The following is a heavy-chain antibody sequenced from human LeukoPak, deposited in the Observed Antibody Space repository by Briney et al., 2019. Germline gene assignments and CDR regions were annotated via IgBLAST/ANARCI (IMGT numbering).Heavy chain of an antibody. Sequence: PGGSLRLSCAASGFTFSSYSMNWVRQAPGKGLEWVSSISSSSSYIYYADSVKGRFTISRDNAKNSLYLQMNSLRVEDTAVYYCARAWDYYDSSGYYYDAFDIWGQGTMVTVSS. CDR3: ARAWDYYDSSGYYYDAFDI. CDR2: ISSSSSYI. D-gene: IGHD3-22*01. V-gene: IGHV3-21*01. CDR1: GFTFSSYS. J-gene: IGHJ3*02.